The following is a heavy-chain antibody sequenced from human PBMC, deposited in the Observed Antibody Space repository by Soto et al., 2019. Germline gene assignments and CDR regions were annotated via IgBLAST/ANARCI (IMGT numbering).Heavy chain of an antibody. D-gene: IGHD3-3*01. Sequence: NPSETLSLTCTVSGGSISSGGYYWSWIRQHPGKGMEWIGYIYYSGSTYYNPSLKSRVTISVDTSKNQFSLKLSSVTAADTAVYYCARVRADFWSGYFYIDYWGQGTLVTVSS. CDR1: GGSISSGGYY. CDR3: ARVRADFWSGYFYIDY. J-gene: IGHJ4*02. CDR2: IYYSGST. V-gene: IGHV4-31*03.